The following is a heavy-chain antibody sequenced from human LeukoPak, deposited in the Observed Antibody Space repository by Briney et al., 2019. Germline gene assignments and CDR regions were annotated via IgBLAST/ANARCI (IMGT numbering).Heavy chain of an antibody. CDR3: AKGGLGYCSGGSCSYADN. V-gene: IGHV3-23*01. D-gene: IGHD2-15*01. CDR1: GFTFSNYA. J-gene: IGHJ4*02. Sequence: GGSLRLSCAASGFTFSNYAMSWVRQAPGKGLEWVSAISGSGGSTYYADSVKGRLTISRDNLKNTVSLQMNNLRVEDTAVYYCAKGGLGYCSGGSCSYADNWGQGTLVTVSS. CDR2: ISGSGGST.